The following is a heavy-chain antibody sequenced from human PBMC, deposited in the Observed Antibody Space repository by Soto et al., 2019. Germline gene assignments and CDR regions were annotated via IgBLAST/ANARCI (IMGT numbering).Heavy chain of an antibody. CDR3: AKGPNPTAYDFWSGDAFDI. V-gene: IGHV3-30-3*01. Sequence: GGSLRLSCAASGFTFSSYAMHWVRQAPGKGLEWVAVISYDGSNKYYADSVKGRFTISRDNSKNTLYLQMNSLRAEDTAVYYCAKGPNPTAYDFWSGDAFDIWGQGTMVTVSS. D-gene: IGHD3-3*01. CDR2: ISYDGSNK. J-gene: IGHJ3*02. CDR1: GFTFSSYA.